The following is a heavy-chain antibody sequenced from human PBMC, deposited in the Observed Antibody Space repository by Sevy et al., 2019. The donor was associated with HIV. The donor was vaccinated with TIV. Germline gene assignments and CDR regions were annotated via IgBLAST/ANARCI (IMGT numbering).Heavy chain of an antibody. J-gene: IGHJ4*02. CDR2: ISGSGGST. V-gene: IGHV3-23*01. CDR3: AKDWWAKDIVLVVAATTSLGY. Sequence: GGSLRLSCAASGFTFSSYAMSWVRQAPGKGLEWVSAISGSGGSTYYADSVKGRFTISRDNSKNTLYLQMNSLRAEDTVVYYCAKDWWAKDIVLVVAATTSLGYCGQGTLVTVSS. CDR1: GFTFSSYA. D-gene: IGHD2-15*01.